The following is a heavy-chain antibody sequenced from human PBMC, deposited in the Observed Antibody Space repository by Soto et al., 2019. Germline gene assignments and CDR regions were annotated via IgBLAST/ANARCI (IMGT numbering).Heavy chain of an antibody. Sequence: QVQLVQSGAEVKKPGSSVKVSCKASGGTFSSYAINWVRQAPGQGLEWMGGIIRIFGTPDYAQRFQGRVTITADESTSTAYMELSSLRSEYTAVYYCARQGSTEYYYYGMDVWGQGTTVTVSS. CDR2: IIRIFGTP. CDR1: GGTFSSYA. V-gene: IGHV1-69*12. CDR3: ARQGSTEYYYYGMDV. J-gene: IGHJ6*02. D-gene: IGHD2-2*01.